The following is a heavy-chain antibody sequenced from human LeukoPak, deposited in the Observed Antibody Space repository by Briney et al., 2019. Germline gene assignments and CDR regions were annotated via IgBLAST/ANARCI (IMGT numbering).Heavy chain of an antibody. D-gene: IGHD5-12*01. J-gene: IGHJ4*02. V-gene: IGHV4-59*01. Sequence: PSETLSFTCTVSGGSISSYYWSWIRQPPGKGLEWIGYIYYSGSANYNPSLKNRVTLSVDTSKNQFSLRLSSVTAADTAVYYCARGGESGYDFLDYWGQGTLVTVSS. CDR1: GGSISSYY. CDR3: ARGGESGYDFLDY. CDR2: IYYSGSA.